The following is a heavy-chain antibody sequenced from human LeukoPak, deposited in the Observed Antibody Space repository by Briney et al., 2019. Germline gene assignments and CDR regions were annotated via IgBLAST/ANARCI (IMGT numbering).Heavy chain of an antibody. CDR2: IYYSGST. D-gene: IGHD5-12*01. Sequence: SETLSLTCTVSGGSISSSSYYWGWIRQPPGKGLEWIGSIYYSGSTYYNPSLKSRVTISVDTSKNQFSLKLSSVTAADTAVYYCARGMVATYYYYYMDVWGKGTTVTVSS. CDR1: GGSISSSSYY. V-gene: IGHV4-39*07. CDR3: ARGMVATYYYYYMDV. J-gene: IGHJ6*03.